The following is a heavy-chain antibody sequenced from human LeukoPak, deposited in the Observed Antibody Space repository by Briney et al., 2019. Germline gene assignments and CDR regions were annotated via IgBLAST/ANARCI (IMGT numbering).Heavy chain of an antibody. V-gene: IGHV4-39*07. J-gene: IGHJ6*03. Sequence: KPSETLSLTCAVSGGSISSNSYYWGWIRQPPGKGLEWIGEINHSGSTNYNPSLKSRVTISVDTSKNQFSLKLSSVTAADTAVYYCARVVGDYYDSSGYYSPYYYYYYMDVWGKGTTVTISS. CDR3: ARVVGDYYDSSGYYSPYYYYYYMDV. CDR2: INHSGST. CDR1: GGSISSNSYY. D-gene: IGHD3-22*01.